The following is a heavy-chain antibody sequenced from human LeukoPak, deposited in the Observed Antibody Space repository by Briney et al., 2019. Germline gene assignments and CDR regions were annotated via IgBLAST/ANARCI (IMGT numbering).Heavy chain of an antibody. V-gene: IGHV4-61*02. CDR1: GGSVTRGAYS. J-gene: IGHJ4*01. D-gene: IGHD3-10*01. CDR3: ASGDYGAGSPVMRY. CDR2: IYTSGDT. Sequence: SETLSLTCTVSGGSVTRGAYSWTWIRQPVGKGLEWIGRIYTSGDTKYNPSLKSRVTISVGASNNQFSLKLTSVTAADTAVYYCASGDYGAGSPVMRYWGHGTLSSSPQ.